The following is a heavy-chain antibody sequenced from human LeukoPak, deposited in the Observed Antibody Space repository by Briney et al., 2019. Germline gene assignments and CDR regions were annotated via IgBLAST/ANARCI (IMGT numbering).Heavy chain of an antibody. CDR3: ATNGWAAAGFDY. V-gene: IGHV1-24*01. CDR1: RYTLTELS. CDR2: FDPEDGET. J-gene: IGHJ4*02. Sequence: ASVKVSCKVSRYTLTELSMHWVRQAPGKGLEWMGGFDPEDGETIYAQKFQGRVTMTEDTSTDTAYMELSSLRSEDTAVYYCATNGWAAAGFDYWGQGTLVTVSS. D-gene: IGHD6-13*01.